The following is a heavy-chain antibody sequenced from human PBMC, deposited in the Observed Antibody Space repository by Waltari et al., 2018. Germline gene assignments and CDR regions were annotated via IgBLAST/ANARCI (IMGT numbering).Heavy chain of an antibody. CDR3: ATEPGYSSSWYGFFDY. Sequence: VQLVQSGAEVKKPGATVKISCKASGYTFTDYYMHWVQQAPGKGLEWMGRVDPEDGETINAEKFQGRVTITADTATDTAYMELSSLRSEDTAVYYCATEPGYSSSWYGFFDYWGQGTLVTVSS. CDR1: GYTFTDYY. CDR2: VDPEDGET. V-gene: IGHV1-69-2*01. J-gene: IGHJ4*02. D-gene: IGHD6-13*01.